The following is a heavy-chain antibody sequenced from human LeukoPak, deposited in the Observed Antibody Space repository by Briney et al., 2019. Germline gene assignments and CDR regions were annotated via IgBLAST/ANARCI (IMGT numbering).Heavy chain of an antibody. Sequence: SETLSLTCTVSGGSISSGGYYWSWIRQHPGKGLEWIGYIYYSGSTYYNPSLKSRVTISVDTSKNQFSLKLSSVTAADTAVYYCASIMSDSSGLYYFDYWGQGTLVTVSS. J-gene: IGHJ4*02. V-gene: IGHV4-31*03. D-gene: IGHD3-22*01. CDR1: GGSISSGGYY. CDR2: IYYSGST. CDR3: ASIMSDSSGLYYFDY.